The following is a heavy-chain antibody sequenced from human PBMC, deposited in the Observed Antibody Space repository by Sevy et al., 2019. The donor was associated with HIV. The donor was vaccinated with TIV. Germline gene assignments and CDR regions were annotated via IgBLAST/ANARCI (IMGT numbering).Heavy chain of an antibody. J-gene: IGHJ6*02. Sequence: GSLRLSCAASGFTFSNYWMTWVRQAPGKGLEWVANIKRDGSEKYYVASVKGRFTISRDNAKNSLYMQMNSLRAEDTAVYYCARDCNSASCLWGLDVWGQGTTVTVS. CDR1: GFTFSNYW. CDR3: ARDCNSASCLWGLDV. CDR2: IKRDGSEK. D-gene: IGHD2-2*01. V-gene: IGHV3-7*03.